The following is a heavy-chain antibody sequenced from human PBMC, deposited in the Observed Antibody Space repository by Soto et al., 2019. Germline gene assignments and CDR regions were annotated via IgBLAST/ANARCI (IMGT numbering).Heavy chain of an antibody. CDR1: GYTFTGYG. J-gene: IGHJ3*02. V-gene: IGHV1-18*01. Sequence: GASVKVSCKASGYTFTGYGISWVRQAPGQGLEWMGRISAYNGNTNYAQKLQGRVTMTTDTSTSTAYMELRSLRSDDTAVYYCAKDDFWSGLRGGFDIWGQGTMVTVSS. CDR3: AKDDFWSGLRGGFDI. CDR2: ISAYNGNT. D-gene: IGHD3-3*01.